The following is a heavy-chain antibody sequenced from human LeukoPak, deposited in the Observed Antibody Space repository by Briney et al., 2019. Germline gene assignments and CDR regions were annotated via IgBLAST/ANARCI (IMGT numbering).Heavy chain of an antibody. J-gene: IGHJ4*02. CDR3: ARETYGSVIDY. CDR1: GGSFSGYY. Sequence: SETLSLTCAVYGGSFSGYYWSWIRQPPGKGLEWIGEINHSGSTNYNPSLKSRVTISVDTSKNQFSLKLSSVTAADTAVYYCARETYGSVIDYWGQGTLVTVSS. D-gene: IGHD3-10*01. V-gene: IGHV4-34*01. CDR2: INHSGST.